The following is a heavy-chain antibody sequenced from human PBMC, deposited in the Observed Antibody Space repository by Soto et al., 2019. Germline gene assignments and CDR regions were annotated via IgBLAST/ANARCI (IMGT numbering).Heavy chain of an antibody. CDR1: GGSFSSSSST. V-gene: IGHV4-39*01. Sequence: QLQLQESGPGLVKPSETLSLTCTVSGGSFSSSSSTWAGIAKPPGKGREWIGGIYYSGSTYYNRSLKSRVTISVETSKNQFSLKLSAVTAADTAVYYCARVNYYYGSGSYYGYYFDYWGQGTLVTVSS. CDR2: IYYSGST. D-gene: IGHD3-10*01. CDR3: ARVNYYYGSGSYYGYYFDY. J-gene: IGHJ4*02.